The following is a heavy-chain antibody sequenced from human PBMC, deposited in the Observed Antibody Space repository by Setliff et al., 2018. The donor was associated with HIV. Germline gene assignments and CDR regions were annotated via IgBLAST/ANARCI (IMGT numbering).Heavy chain of an antibody. V-gene: IGHV4-38-2*01. J-gene: IGHJ5*01. D-gene: IGHD2-2*01. Sequence: PSETLSLTCAVSGYSISSGFYWGWIRQPPGKGLERIGSIYHSGSTYYNPSLRSRVTISVDTSKNQFSLKLSSVTAADTAVYYCATSTSAWYDYWGLGTRVTV. CDR1: GYSISSGFY. CDR2: IYHSGST. CDR3: ATSTSAWYDY.